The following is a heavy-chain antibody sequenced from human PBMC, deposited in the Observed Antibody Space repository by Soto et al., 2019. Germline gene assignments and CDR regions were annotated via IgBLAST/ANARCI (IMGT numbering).Heavy chain of an antibody. CDR3: AIDLKVAAAGTGYYYYGMDV. CDR2: ISRSSSNI. CDR1: GFNFSSYS. D-gene: IGHD6-13*01. Sequence: EVQLVESGGGLVKPGGSLRLSCAASGFNFSSYSMNWVRQAPGKGLEWVSSISRSSSNIYYVDSVKGRFTISRDNAKNSLYLQMNSLRAEDTAVYYCAIDLKVAAAGTGYYYYGMDVWGQGTTVTVSS. V-gene: IGHV3-21*01. J-gene: IGHJ6*02.